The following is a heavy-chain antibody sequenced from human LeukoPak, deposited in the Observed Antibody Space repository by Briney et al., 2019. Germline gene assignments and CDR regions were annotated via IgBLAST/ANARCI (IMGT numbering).Heavy chain of an antibody. CDR2: INHRGST. J-gene: IGHJ5*02. V-gene: IGHV4-34*01. CDR1: GGSFSGYY. D-gene: IGHD3-10*01. CDR3: ARDSGTTGEVKFDP. Sequence: PSETLSLTCAVYGGSFSGYYWSWIRQPPGKGLEWIGEINHRGSTNYNPSLKSRVTISVDTFKNQFSLKLSSVTAADTAVYYCARDSGTTGEVKFDPWGQGTLVTVSS.